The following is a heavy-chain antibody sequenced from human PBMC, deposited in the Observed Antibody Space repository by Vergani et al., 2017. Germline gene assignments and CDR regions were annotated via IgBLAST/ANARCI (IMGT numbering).Heavy chain of an antibody. CDR1: GGSFSGYY. D-gene: IGHD3-22*01. CDR3: ARETITMIVVASNYYYYYMDV. Sequence: QVQLQQWGAGLLKPSETLSLTCAVYGGSFSGYYWSWIRQPPGKGLEWIGEINHSGSTNYNPSLKSRVTISVDTSKNQFSLKLSSVTAADTAVYYCARETITMIVVASNYYYYYMDVWGKGTTVTVSS. V-gene: IGHV4-34*01. CDR2: INHSGST. J-gene: IGHJ6*03.